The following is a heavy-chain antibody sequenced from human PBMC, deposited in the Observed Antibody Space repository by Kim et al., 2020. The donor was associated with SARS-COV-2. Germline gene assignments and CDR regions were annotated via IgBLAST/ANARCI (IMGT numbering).Heavy chain of an antibody. CDR2: INHSGRT. J-gene: IGHJ2*01. Sequence: SETLSHTCAVYGGSFSGYYWSWIRQPPGKGLEWIGEINHSGRTNYNPSLKSRVTISVDTSKNQFSLKLTSVTAADTAVYYWARRLSNTSGSGSHYWDLWG. CDR3: ARRLSNTSGSGSHYWDL. D-gene: IGHD3-10*01. CDR1: GGSFSGYY. V-gene: IGHV4-34*01.